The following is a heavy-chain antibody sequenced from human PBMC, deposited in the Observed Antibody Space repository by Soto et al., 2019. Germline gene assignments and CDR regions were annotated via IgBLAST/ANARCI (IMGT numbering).Heavy chain of an antibody. Sequence: PGGSLRLSCAASGFTFSSYSMNWVRQAPGKGLEWVSSISSSSSYIYYADSVKGRFTISRDNAKNSLYLQMNSLRAEDTAVYYCATTGYQLQLGIDDWDWFDPWGQGTLVTVSS. V-gene: IGHV3-21*01. D-gene: IGHD2-2*01. CDR3: ATTGYQLQLGIDDWDWFDP. J-gene: IGHJ5*02. CDR2: ISSSSSYI. CDR1: GFTFSSYS.